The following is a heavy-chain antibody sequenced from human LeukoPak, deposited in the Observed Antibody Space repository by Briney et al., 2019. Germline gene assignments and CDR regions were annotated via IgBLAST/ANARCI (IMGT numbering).Heavy chain of an antibody. J-gene: IGHJ4*02. D-gene: IGHD6-13*01. CDR1: GGSFSGYY. V-gene: IGHV4-34*01. CDR3: ARDTLIAAFDY. CDR2: INHSGST. Sequence: SETLSLTCAVYGGSFSGYYWSRIRQPPGKGLEWIGEINHSGSTNYNPSLKSRVTISVDTSKNQFSLKLSSVTAADTAVYYCARDTLIAAFDYWGQGTLVTVST.